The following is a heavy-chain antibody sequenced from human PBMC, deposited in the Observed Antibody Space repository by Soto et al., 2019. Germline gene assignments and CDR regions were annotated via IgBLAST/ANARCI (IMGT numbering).Heavy chain of an antibody. V-gene: IGHV4-31*03. CDR2: IYYSGST. Sequence: PSETLSLTCTVSGGSISSGGYYWSWIRQHPGKGLEWIGYIYYSGSTYYNPSLKSRVTISVDTSKNQFSLKLSSVTAADTAVYYCARVAFAPYLPASIVVVPAARFDIWGQGTMVTVSS. CDR1: GGSISSGGYY. J-gene: IGHJ3*02. CDR3: ARVAFAPYLPASIVVVPAARFDI. D-gene: IGHD2-2*01.